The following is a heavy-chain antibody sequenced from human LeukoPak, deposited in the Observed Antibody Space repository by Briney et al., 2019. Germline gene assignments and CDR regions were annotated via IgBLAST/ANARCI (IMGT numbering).Heavy chain of an antibody. CDR1: GGSVSSGRHY. J-gene: IGHJ6*02. D-gene: IGHD2-2*01. CDR3: ARDDGYCSSSSCNGMDV. Sequence: PSETLSLTCTVSGGSVSSGRHYWSWIRQPPGKGLEWIGYIYYSGSTNYNPSLKSRVTISIDTSKNQFSLKLSSVTAADTAVYCCARDDGYCSSSSCNGMDVWGHGTTVTVSS. CDR2: IYYSGST. V-gene: IGHV4-61*01.